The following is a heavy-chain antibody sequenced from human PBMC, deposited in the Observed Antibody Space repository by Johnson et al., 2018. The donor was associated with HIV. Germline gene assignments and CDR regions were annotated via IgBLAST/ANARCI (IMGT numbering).Heavy chain of an antibody. Sequence: QVQLVESGGGVVQPGRSLRLSCAASGFTFSSYGMHWVRQAPGKGLEWVAVISYDGSNKYYADSVKGRFTISRDNSKNTLYLQMNSLRAEDTAVYYCAKEGYYYDSKNDACDIWGQGTMVTVSS. CDR1: GFTFSSYG. D-gene: IGHD3-22*01. J-gene: IGHJ3*02. CDR3: AKEGYYYDSKNDACDI. CDR2: ISYDGSNK. V-gene: IGHV3-30*18.